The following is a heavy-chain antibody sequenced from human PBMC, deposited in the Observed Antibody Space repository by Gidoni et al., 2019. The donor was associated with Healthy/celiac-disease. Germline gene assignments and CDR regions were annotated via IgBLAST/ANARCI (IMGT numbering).Heavy chain of an antibody. J-gene: IGHJ4*02. CDR1: GGSISSSNW. CDR2: IYHSGST. CDR3: AREPGLTTVTTRGDYYFDY. D-gene: IGHD4-17*01. V-gene: IGHV4-4*02. Sequence: QVQLQESGPGLVKPSGTLSLPCAVSGGSISSSNWWSWVRQPPGKGLEWIGEIYHSGSTNYNPSLKSRVTISVDKSKNQFSLKLSSVTAADTAVYYCAREPGLTTVTTRGDYYFDYWGQGTLVTVSS.